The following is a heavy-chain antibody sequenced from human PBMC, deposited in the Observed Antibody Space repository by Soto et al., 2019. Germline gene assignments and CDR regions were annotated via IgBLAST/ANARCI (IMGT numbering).Heavy chain of an antibody. V-gene: IGHV1-3*01. CDR3: ARGSYYYDSSGYYGGSWFDP. Sequence: ASVKVSCKASGYTFTSYAMHWVRQAPGQRLEWMGWINAGNGNTKYSQKFQGRVTITRDTSASTAYMGLSSLRSEDTAVYYCARGSYYYDSSGYYGGSWFDPWGQGTLVTVSS. D-gene: IGHD3-22*01. CDR1: GYTFTSYA. CDR2: INAGNGNT. J-gene: IGHJ5*02.